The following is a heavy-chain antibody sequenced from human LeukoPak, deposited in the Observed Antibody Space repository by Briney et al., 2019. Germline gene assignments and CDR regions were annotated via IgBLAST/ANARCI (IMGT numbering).Heavy chain of an antibody. CDR1: GGSFSGYY. V-gene: IGHV4-34*01. Sequence: SETLSLTCAVYGGSFSGYYWSWIRQPPGKGLEWIGEINRSGSTNYNPSLKSRVTISVDTSKNQFSLKLSSVTAADTAVYYCARGSSGWLNWFDPWGQGTLVTVSS. CDR3: ARGSSGWLNWFDP. J-gene: IGHJ5*02. D-gene: IGHD6-19*01. CDR2: INRSGST.